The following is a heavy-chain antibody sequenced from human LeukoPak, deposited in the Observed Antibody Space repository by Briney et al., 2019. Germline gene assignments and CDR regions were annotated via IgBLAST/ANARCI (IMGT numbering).Heavy chain of an antibody. V-gene: IGHV3-30*01. D-gene: IGHD1-26*01. CDR3: ARGEQPSYYYYYYMDV. J-gene: IGHJ6*03. CDR1: GFTFSTYA. Sequence: GGSLRLSCAASGFTFSTYAMHWVHQAPGKGLEWVAVISYDGSNKYYADSVKGRFTISRDNSKNTLYLQMNSLRAEDTAVYYCARGEQPSYYYYYYMDVWGKGTTVTVSS. CDR2: ISYDGSNK.